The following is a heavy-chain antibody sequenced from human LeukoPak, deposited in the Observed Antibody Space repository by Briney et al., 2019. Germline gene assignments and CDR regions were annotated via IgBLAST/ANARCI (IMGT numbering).Heavy chain of an antibody. CDR2: VNQDGGET. J-gene: IGHJ5*02. CDR1: GFTFSDYY. D-gene: IGHD1-26*01. Sequence: PGGSLRLSCAASGFTFSDYYMSWIRQAPGKGPEWVASVNQDGGETYYVDSVMGRFTISRDNAKNSLYLQMNSLGGEDTAVYYCAREWAWGQGTLVTVSS. CDR3: AREWA. V-gene: IGHV3-7*01.